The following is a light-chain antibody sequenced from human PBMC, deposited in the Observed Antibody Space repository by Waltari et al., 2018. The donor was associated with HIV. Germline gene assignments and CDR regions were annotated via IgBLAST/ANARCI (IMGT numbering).Light chain of an antibody. J-gene: IGKJ4*01. CDR2: KAS. CDR3: QQYESFPLT. CDR1: QLIYNW. V-gene: IGKV1-5*03. Sequence: IQMTQPHPPLSASVGYRVTITCRASQLIYNWVAWYQQRPGKAPKLLFYKASNSETGVPSRFSGRGSGTEFSLTSSSLQPDHLATYYCQQYESFPLTFGGGTNVEIK.